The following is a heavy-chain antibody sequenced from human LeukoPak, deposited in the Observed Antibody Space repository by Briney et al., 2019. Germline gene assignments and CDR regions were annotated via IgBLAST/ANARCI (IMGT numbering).Heavy chain of an antibody. J-gene: IGHJ3*02. CDR1: GFTVSSNY. CDR2: IYSGGST. V-gene: IGHV3-66*02. Sequence: PGGSLRLSCAASGFTVSSNYMSWVRQAPGKGLEWVSVIYSGGSTYYADSVKGRFTISRDNSKNTLYLQMNSLRAEDTAVYYCARACSSTSCYRMADDAFDIWGQGTMVTVSS. D-gene: IGHD2-2*01. CDR3: ARACSSTSCYRMADDAFDI.